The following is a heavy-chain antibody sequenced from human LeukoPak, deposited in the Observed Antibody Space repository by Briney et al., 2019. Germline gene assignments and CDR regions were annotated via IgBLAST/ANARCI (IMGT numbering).Heavy chain of an antibody. J-gene: IGHJ4*02. CDR3: ARPEYSSSWYDYFDY. Sequence: PGGSLRLSCAASGFTFSSYAMHWVRQAPGKGLEWVAVISYDGSNKYYADSVKGRFTIPRDNSKNTLYLQMNSLRAEDTAVYYCARPEYSSSWYDYFDYWGQGTLVTVSS. V-gene: IGHV3-30-3*01. D-gene: IGHD6-13*01. CDR2: ISYDGSNK. CDR1: GFTFSSYA.